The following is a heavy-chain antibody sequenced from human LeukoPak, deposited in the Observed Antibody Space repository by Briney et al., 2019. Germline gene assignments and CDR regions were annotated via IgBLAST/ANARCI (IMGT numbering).Heavy chain of an antibody. J-gene: IGHJ4*02. CDR2: IKEDGSEK. V-gene: IGHV3-7*01. Sequence: PGGSLRLSCAASGFTFSTFWMSWVRQAPGKGLEWVANIKEDGSEKYYMDSMKGRFTVSRDNAKNSLYLQMDSLRAEDTAVYYCARGGTFVSDYWGQGTLVTVSS. CDR3: ARGGTFVSDY. CDR1: GFTFSTFW. D-gene: IGHD1-1*01.